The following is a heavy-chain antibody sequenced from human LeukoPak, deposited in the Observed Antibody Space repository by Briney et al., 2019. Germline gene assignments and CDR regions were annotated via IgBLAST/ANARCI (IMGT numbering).Heavy chain of an antibody. J-gene: IGHJ4*02. CDR3: ARLYWSGGSCYPAPDY. Sequence: ASVTVSFTSSGYTFTIYGISWVRQAPGQGKGRMGGTSSYNGNTNLAQKLQGRVTMTTSPSTSTAYMELRSLRSDDSAVYYCARLYWSGGSCYPAPDYWGQGTLVTVSS. CDR2: TSSYNGNT. V-gene: IGHV1-18*01. CDR1: GYTFTIYG. D-gene: IGHD2-15*01.